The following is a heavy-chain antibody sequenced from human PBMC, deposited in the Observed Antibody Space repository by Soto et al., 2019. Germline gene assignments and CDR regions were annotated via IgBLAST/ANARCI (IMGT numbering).Heavy chain of an antibody. J-gene: IGHJ6*02. V-gene: IGHV4-39*01. CDR1: CDSIRSSSY. CDR2: IYSTGNT. CDR3: RRSSRYSTEV. Sequence: SETLSLTCPVSCDSIRSSSYWVWIRQPPGKGLEWIGSIYSTGNTYYNPSLNSQVTISVDTSKNQFSLNVISVTAADTAVYYCRRSSRYSTEVWGQGTTVTVSS. D-gene: IGHD6-13*01.